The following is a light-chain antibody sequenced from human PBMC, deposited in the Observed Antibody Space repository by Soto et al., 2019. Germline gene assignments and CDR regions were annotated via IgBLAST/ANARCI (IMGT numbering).Light chain of an antibody. J-gene: IGKJ1*01. CDR2: GAS. CDR1: QSVSSN. Sequence: EVVLTQSPAPLSLSPGERATLSCRASQSVSSNLAWYQQKPGQAPRLIIYGASTRATGIPARFSGSGSGTEFTLTISSLQSEDFAVYYCQQYNNWPETLGQGTKVDIK. V-gene: IGKV3-15*01. CDR3: QQYNNWPET.